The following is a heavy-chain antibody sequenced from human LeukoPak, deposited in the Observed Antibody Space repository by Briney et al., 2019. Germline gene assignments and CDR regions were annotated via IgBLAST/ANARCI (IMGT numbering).Heavy chain of an antibody. V-gene: IGHV4-59*01. D-gene: IGHD4-17*01. CDR3: ARQSDTVTTEFDY. CDR1: GGSISSYY. CDR2: IYYSGST. Sequence: ASETLSLTCTVSGGSISSYYWSWIRQPPGKGLEWIGYIYYSGSTNYNPSLKSRVTISVDTSKNQFSLKLSSVTAADTAVYYCARQSDTVTTEFDYWGQGTLVTVSS. J-gene: IGHJ4*02.